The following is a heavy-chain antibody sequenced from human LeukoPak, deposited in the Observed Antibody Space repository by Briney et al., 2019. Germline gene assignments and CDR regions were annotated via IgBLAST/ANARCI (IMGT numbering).Heavy chain of an antibody. D-gene: IGHD2-2*03. CDR2: IYYSGST. CDR3: ARGQVDIVVVPASYYYYMDV. J-gene: IGHJ6*03. CDR1: GGPISSYY. Sequence: SETLSLTCTVSGGPISSYYWSWIRQPPGKGLEWVGYIYYSGSTNYNPSLKSRVTISVDTFNNQFSLNLSSVTAADTAVYDCARGQVDIVVVPASYYYYMDVWGKGTTVTVSS. V-gene: IGHV4-59*01.